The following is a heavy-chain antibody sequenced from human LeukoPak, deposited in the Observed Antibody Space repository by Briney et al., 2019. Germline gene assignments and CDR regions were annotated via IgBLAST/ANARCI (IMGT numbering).Heavy chain of an antibody. CDR1: GFTFSSYW. CDR2: INSDGSST. J-gene: IGHJ6*02. D-gene: IGHD2-2*01. CDR3: ARVAVVVPAAIRISNYYYYYGMDV. Sequence: GGSLRLSCAASGFTFSSYWMHWVRQAPGKGLVWVSRINSDGSSTSYADSVKGRFTISRDNVKNTLYLQMNSLRAEDTAVYYCARVAVVVPAAIRISNYYYYYGMDVWGQGTTVTVSS. V-gene: IGHV3-74*01.